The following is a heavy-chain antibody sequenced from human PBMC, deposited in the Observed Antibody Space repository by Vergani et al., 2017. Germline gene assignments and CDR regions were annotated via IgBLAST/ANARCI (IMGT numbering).Heavy chain of an antibody. CDR3: ARVWSYDSSCFSPRGAFDI. CDR1: GYTFTGYY. J-gene: IGHJ3*02. Sequence: QVQLVQSGAEVKKPGASVKVSCKASGYTFTGYYMHWVRQAPGQGLEWMGWINPNSGGTNYAQKFQGRVTMTRDTSISTAYMELSRLRSDDTAVYYCARVWSYDSSCFSPRGAFDIWGQGTMVTVSS. CDR2: INPNSGGT. D-gene: IGHD3-22*01. V-gene: IGHV1-2*02.